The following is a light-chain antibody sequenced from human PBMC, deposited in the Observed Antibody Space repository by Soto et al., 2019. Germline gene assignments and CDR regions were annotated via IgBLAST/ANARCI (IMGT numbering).Light chain of an antibody. Sequence: EIVVTESPGTPSLSPGERATLSCRASQRVSSSSLAWYQPKRGQAPRLLIHDASIRATGIPDRFSGSGSGTDFTMSISRLEPEYFAVCYCQQYGDSPRTFGQGTKVHIK. CDR1: QRVSSSS. V-gene: IGKV3-20*01. CDR2: DAS. J-gene: IGKJ1*01. CDR3: QQYGDSPRT.